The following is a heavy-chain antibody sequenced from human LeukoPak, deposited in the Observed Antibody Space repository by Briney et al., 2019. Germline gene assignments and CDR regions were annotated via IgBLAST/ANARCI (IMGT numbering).Heavy chain of an antibody. Sequence: GGSLRLSCAASGFTFSDYAMSWVRQAPGKGLEFVSVISPNGGITYYADSVKGRFTISRDNSRNTLYLQMNSLRAEDTAVYFCAKDGRTTVTYDYWGQGTLVTVSS. J-gene: IGHJ4*02. D-gene: IGHD4-17*01. CDR1: GFTFSDYA. CDR2: ISPNGGIT. CDR3: AKDGRTTVTYDY. V-gene: IGHV3-23*01.